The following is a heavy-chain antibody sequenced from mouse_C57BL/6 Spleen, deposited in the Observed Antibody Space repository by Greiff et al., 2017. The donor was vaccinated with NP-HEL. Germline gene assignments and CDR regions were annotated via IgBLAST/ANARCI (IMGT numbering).Heavy chain of an antibody. J-gene: IGHJ1*03. CDR2: IRLKSDNYAT. Sequence: EVKLVESGGGLVQPGGSMKLSCVASGFTFSNYWMNWVRQSPEKGLEWVAQIRLKSDNYATHYAESVKGRFTISRDDSKSSVYLQMNNLRAEDTGIYYCIRRSNYGYFDVWGTGTTVTVSS. D-gene: IGHD2-5*01. V-gene: IGHV6-3*01. CDR3: IRRSNYGYFDV. CDR1: GFTFSNYW.